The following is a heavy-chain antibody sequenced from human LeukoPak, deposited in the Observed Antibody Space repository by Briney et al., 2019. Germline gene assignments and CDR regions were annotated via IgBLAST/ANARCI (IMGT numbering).Heavy chain of an antibody. CDR1: GGSFSGHY. Sequence: SETLSLTCAVYGGSFSGHYWSWIRQPPGKGLEWIGEINHSGSTNYNPSLKSRVTISVDTSKNQFSLKLSSVTAADTAVYYCARGPTIAAAGRDYYYYGMDVWGQGTTVTVSS. CDR3: ARGPTIAAAGRDYYYYGMDV. CDR2: INHSGST. V-gene: IGHV4-34*01. J-gene: IGHJ6*02. D-gene: IGHD6-13*01.